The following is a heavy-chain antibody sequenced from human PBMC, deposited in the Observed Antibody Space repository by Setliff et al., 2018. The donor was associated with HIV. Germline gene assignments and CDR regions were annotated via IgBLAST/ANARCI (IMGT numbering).Heavy chain of an antibody. CDR1: DYPFSNFG. CDR3: ATDRTQTGISLVRGRLTDPARYPLDY. Sequence: VASVKVSCKASDYPFSNFGISWVRQAPGQGLEWMAWINVYNGDANFAQKFQGRVTMTKDTSTGTAYMELSSLRSDDTAVYYCATDRTQTGISLVRGRLTDPARYPLDYWGQGTLVTVSS. J-gene: IGHJ4*02. CDR2: INVYNGDA. D-gene: IGHD3-10*01. V-gene: IGHV1-18*01.